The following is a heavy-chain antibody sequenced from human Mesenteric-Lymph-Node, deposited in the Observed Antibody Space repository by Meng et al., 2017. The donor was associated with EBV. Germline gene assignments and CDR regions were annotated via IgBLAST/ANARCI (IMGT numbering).Heavy chain of an antibody. CDR2: IYWDDDK. CDR1: GFSLLPRGVA. Sequence: QITLKESGPTLVNPPQTLTLTCTFSGFSLLPRGVAVSWIRQPPGKALECLGIIYWDDDKHYSPSLKSRLTITRDTSKSQVVLTMTNMDPVDTATYYCSHRRSDFAGNIIVDYWGHGTLVTVSS. D-gene: IGHD6-13*01. V-gene: IGHV2-5*02. CDR3: SHRRSDFAGNIIVDY. J-gene: IGHJ4*01.